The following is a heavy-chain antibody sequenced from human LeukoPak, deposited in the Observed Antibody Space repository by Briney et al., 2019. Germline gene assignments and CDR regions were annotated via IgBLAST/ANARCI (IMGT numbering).Heavy chain of an antibody. CDR2: INPSGGST. Sequence: ASVKVSCKASGYTFTSYYMHWVRQAPGQGLEWMGIINPSGGSTSYAQKFQGRVTMTRDTSTSTVYMEPSRLRSEHTAVYYCARDVAVAGAEYYFDYWGQGTLVTVSS. CDR3: ARDVAVAGAEYYFDY. CDR1: GYTFTSYY. D-gene: IGHD6-19*01. J-gene: IGHJ4*02. V-gene: IGHV1-46*01.